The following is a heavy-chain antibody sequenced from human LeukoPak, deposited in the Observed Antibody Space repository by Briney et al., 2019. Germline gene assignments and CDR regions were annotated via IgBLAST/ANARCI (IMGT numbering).Heavy chain of an antibody. J-gene: IGHJ6*03. CDR2: MNPNSGNT. CDR3: ARGTLRRVTIFGVVPYYYYMDV. D-gene: IGHD3-3*01. Sequence: ASVKVSCKASGYTFTSYDINWVRQATGQGLEWMGRMNPNSGNTGYAQKFQGRVTITRNTSISTAYMELSSLRSEDTAVYYCARGTLRRVTIFGVVPYYYYMDVWGKGTTVTVSS. V-gene: IGHV1-8*03. CDR1: GYTFTSYD.